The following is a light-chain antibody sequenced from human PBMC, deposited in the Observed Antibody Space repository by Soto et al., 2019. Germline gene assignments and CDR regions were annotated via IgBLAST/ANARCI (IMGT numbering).Light chain of an antibody. CDR3: SSHNNIGTLQV. J-gene: IGLJ1*01. V-gene: IGLV2-14*01. Sequence: QSVLTQPASVSGSPGQSITISCTGTSSDVGGYNYVSWYQQYPGKAPKLMIYEVSNRPSGVSNRFSGSKSGNTASLTISGLQAEDEADYYCSSHNNIGTLQVFGPGTKLTVL. CDR1: SSDVGGYNY. CDR2: EVS.